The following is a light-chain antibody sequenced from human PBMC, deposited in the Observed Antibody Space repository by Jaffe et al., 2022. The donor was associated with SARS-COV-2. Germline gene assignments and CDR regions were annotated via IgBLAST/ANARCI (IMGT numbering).Light chain of an antibody. CDR3: QVWAGSNDHEAV. CDR1: NVGSLS. Sequence: SYVLAQPPSVSVAPGQTATISCGGNNVGSLSVHWYQQKPGLAPVLVVYDDSDRPSGIPERFSGSNSGNTATLVITRVEAGDEADYYCQVWAGSNDHEAVFGGGTKLTVL. J-gene: IGLJ2*01. CDR2: DDS. V-gene: IGLV3-21*02.